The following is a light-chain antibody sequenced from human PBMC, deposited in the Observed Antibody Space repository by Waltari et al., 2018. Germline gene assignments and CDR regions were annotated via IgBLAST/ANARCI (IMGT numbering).Light chain of an antibody. CDR1: QSVGID. CDR2: DAS. Sequence: EIVLTQSPATLSLSTGARDTLSCRASQSVGIDLGWYHQKPGQAPTLLIYDASIRAAGIPARFSGSGSGTDFTLAISSLEPEDFAVYYCQQRSSWPPFTFGPGTKVEIK. J-gene: IGKJ3*01. CDR3: QQRSSWPPFT. V-gene: IGKV3-11*01.